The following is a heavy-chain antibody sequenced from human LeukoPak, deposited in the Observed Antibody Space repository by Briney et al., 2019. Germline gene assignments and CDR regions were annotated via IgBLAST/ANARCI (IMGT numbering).Heavy chain of an antibody. CDR3: ARGWNDY. CDR1: GYTFTNYG. CDR2: ISAYNGYT. V-gene: IGHV1-18*01. Sequence: ASVKVSCKASGYTFTNYGINWVRQAPGQGLEWMGWISAYNGYTKYAQKLRGRVTMTTDTYTSTAYMELRSLRSDDTAVYYCARGWNDYWGQGTLVTVSP. D-gene: IGHD1-1*01. J-gene: IGHJ4*02.